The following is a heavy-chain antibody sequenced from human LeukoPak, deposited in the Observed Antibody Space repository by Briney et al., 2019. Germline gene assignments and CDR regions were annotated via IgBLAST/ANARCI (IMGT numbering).Heavy chain of an antibody. D-gene: IGHD3-22*01. J-gene: IGHJ4*02. CDR2: IIPIFGIA. CDR3: ARESSSGYYYVSVYYFDY. CDR1: GGTFSSNA. V-gene: IGHV1-69*04. Sequence: ASVKVSCKASGGTFSSNAISWVRQAPGQGLEWMGRIIPIFGIANYAQKFQGRVTITADKSTSTASMELSSLRSEDTAVYYCARESSSGYYYVSVYYFDYWGQGTLVTVSS.